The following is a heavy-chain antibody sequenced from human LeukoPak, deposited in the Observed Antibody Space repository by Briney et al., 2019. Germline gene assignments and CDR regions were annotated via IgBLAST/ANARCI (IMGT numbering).Heavy chain of an antibody. CDR2: ISWNSGSI. CDR3: AKSIAGNSAAYDAFDI. CDR1: GFTFDDYA. V-gene: IGHV3-9*01. D-gene: IGHD4-23*01. J-gene: IGHJ3*02. Sequence: GGSLRLSCAASGFTFDDYAMHWVRQAPGKGLEWVSGISWNSGSIGYADSVKGRFTISRDNAKNSLYLQMNSLRAEDTALYYCAKSIAGNSAAYDAFDIWGQGTMVTVSS.